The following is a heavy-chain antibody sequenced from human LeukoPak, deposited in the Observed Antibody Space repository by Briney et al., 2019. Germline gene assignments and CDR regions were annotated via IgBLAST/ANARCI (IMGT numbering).Heavy chain of an antibody. CDR2: INPNSGGT. J-gene: IGHJ5*02. V-gene: IGHV1-2*06. D-gene: IGHD2-15*01. Sequence: ASVKVSCKASGYTFTGYYMHWVRQAPGQGLEWMGRINPNSGGTNYAQKFQGRVTMTRDTSISTAYMELSRLRSDDTAVYYCARSLIGKAVVAATHWFDPWGQGTLVTVSS. CDR1: GYTFTGYY. CDR3: ARSLIGKAVVAATHWFDP.